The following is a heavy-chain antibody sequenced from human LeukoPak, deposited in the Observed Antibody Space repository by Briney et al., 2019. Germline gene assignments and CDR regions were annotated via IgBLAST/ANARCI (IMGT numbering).Heavy chain of an antibody. CDR2: IIPILGIA. Sequence: SVKVSCKASGGTFSSYTISWVRQAPGQGLEWMGRIIPILGIANYAQKFQGRVTITADKSTSTAYMELSSLRSEDTAVHYCARDLWDIVVVPAAEVWGQGTMVTVPS. CDR1: GGTFSSYT. V-gene: IGHV1-69*04. J-gene: IGHJ3*01. D-gene: IGHD2-2*01. CDR3: ARDLWDIVVVPAAEV.